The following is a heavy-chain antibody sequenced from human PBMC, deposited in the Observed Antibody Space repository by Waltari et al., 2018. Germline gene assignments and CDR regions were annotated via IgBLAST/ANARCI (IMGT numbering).Heavy chain of an antibody. J-gene: IGHJ6*03. CDR3: ASGGSSWIYYYYYMDV. Sequence: QLQLQESGPGLVKPSETLSLTCTVSGGSISSSSYYWGWTRQPPGKGLEWIGSIYYSGSTYYNPSLKSRVTISVDTSKNQFSLKLSSVTAADTAVYYCASGGSSWIYYYYYMDVWGKGTTVTVSS. CDR1: GGSISSSSYY. CDR2: IYYSGST. V-gene: IGHV4-39*07. D-gene: IGHD6-13*01.